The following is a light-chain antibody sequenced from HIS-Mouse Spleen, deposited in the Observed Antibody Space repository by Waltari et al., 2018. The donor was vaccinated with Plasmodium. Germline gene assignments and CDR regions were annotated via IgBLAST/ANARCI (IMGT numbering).Light chain of an antibody. CDR2: YYADSDK. V-gene: IGLV5-37*01. Sequence: QPVLTQPPSSSASPGESARLTCTLPSDINVGSYNIYWYQQKPGTPPRYLPYYYADSDKGQGLGFPSRFSGSKDASANTGILLISGRQSEEEADYYCMIWPSNASGVFGGGTKLTVL. CDR3: MIWPSNASGV. J-gene: IGLJ3*02. CDR1: SDINVGSYN.